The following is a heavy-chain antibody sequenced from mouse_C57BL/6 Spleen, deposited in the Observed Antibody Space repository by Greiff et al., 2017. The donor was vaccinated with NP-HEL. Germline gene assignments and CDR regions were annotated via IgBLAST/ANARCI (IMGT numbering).Heavy chain of an antibody. J-gene: IGHJ1*03. CDR1: GYSITSGYY. D-gene: IGHD1-1*01. Sequence: EVKLVESGPGLVKPSQSLSLTCSVTGYSITSGYYWNWIRQFPGNKLEWMGYISYDGSNNYNPSLKNRISLTRDTSKNQFFLKLNSVTTEDTATDYCAREDDYGSFAPYWYFDVWGTGTTVTVSS. V-gene: IGHV3-6*01. CDR2: ISYDGSN. CDR3: AREDDYGSFAPYWYFDV.